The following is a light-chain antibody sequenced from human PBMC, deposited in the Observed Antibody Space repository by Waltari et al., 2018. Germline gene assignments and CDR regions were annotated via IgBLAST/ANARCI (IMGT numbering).Light chain of an antibody. CDR1: DSNIGGNF. V-gene: IGLV1-44*01. CDR3: AVWDDSLNGWV. J-gene: IGLJ3*02. CDR2: RDN. Sequence: QSVLTQSPSASGTPGQRATLSCSGSDSNIGGNFVHWYQQFPGTAPKLLIHRDNQRPSGVPDRFSGSKSGTSASLAISGLQSEDEALYFCAVWDDSLNGWVFGGGTKVTVL.